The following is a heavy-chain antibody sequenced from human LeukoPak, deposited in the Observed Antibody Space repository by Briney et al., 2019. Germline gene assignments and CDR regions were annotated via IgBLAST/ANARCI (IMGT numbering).Heavy chain of an antibody. CDR2: IKPNSGGT. V-gene: IGHV1-2*02. CDR3: ARVQFYYYDSSGYYSSPFDY. CDR1: GYTFTSYY. Sequence: GASVKVSCKASGYTFTSYYMHWVRQAPGQGLEWMGWIKPNSGGTNYAQKFQGRVTMTRDTSISTAYMELSRLRSDDTAVYYCARVQFYYYDSSGYYSSPFDYWGQGTLVTVSS. D-gene: IGHD3-22*01. J-gene: IGHJ4*02.